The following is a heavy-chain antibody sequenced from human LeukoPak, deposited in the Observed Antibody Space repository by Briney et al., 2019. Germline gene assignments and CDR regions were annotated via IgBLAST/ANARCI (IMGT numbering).Heavy chain of an antibody. CDR2: INHSGST. D-gene: IGHD6-19*01. CDR3: ARGLQQWLVRPKAFDI. V-gene: IGHV4-34*01. CDR1: GGSFSGYY. J-gene: IGHJ3*02. Sequence: SETLSLTCAVYGGSFSGYYWSWIRQPPGKGLEWIGEINHSGSTNYNPSLKSRVTISVDTSKNQFSLKLSSVTAADTAVYYCARGLQQWLVRPKAFDIWGQGTMVTVSS.